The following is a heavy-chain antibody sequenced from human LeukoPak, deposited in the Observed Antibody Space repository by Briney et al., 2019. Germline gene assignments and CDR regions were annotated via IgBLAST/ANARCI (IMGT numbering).Heavy chain of an antibody. J-gene: IGHJ4*02. CDR3: ARDGPYYDVLTGYPPFDY. D-gene: IGHD3-9*01. Sequence: GGSLRLSCAASGFTFSSYAMSWVRQAPGKGLEWVAVISYDGINKYYADSVKGRFTISRDSSKNTLYLQMNSLRAEDTAVYYCARDGPYYDVLTGYPPFDYWGQGTLVTVSS. CDR2: ISYDGINK. CDR1: GFTFSSYA. V-gene: IGHV3-30-3*01.